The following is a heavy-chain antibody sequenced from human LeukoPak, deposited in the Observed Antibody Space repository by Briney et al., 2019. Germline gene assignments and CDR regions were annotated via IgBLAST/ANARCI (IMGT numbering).Heavy chain of an antibody. CDR2: INHSGST. Sequence: SETLSLTCAVYGGSFSGYYWSWIRQPPGKGLVWIGEINHSGSTNYNPSLKSRVTISVDTSKNQFSLKLSSVTAADTAVYYCARTIPPYYDFWSGYSPEYYFDYWGQGTLVTVSS. D-gene: IGHD3-3*01. V-gene: IGHV4-34*01. CDR1: GGSFSGYY. CDR3: ARTIPPYYDFWSGYSPEYYFDY. J-gene: IGHJ4*02.